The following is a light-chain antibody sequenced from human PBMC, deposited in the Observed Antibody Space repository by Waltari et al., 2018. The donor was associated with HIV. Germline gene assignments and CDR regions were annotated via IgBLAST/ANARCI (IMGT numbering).Light chain of an antibody. J-gene: IGLJ1*01. CDR1: SSNIGAGFE. V-gene: IGLV1-40*01. CDR3: QSYDSSLRGYA. CDR2: ANN. Sequence: QSVLTQPPSVSGAPGQRVTISCTGSSSNIGAGFEAHWYQQLPGTAPKLLIYANNNRPSGVPDRFSGSKSGTSASLAITGLQAEDEADYYCQSYDSSLRGYAFGTGTKVSVL.